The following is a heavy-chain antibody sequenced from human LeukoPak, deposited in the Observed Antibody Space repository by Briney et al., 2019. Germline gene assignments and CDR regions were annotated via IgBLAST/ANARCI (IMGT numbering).Heavy chain of an antibody. J-gene: IGHJ4*02. Sequence: GASVKVSCKASGYTFTGYYMHWVRQAPGQGLEWVGWINPNSGGTNYAQKFQGRVTMTRDTSISTAYMELSRLRSDDTAVYYCAREGSGSYTGFDYWGQGTLVTVSS. CDR1: GYTFTGYY. V-gene: IGHV1-2*02. CDR2: INPNSGGT. D-gene: IGHD1-26*01. CDR3: AREGSGSYTGFDY.